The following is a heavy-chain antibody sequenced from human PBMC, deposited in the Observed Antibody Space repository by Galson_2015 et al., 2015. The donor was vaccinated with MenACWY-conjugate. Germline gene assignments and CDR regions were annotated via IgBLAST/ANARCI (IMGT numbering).Heavy chain of an antibody. CDR1: GDSVSSNSAA. CDR3: ASQGIAVAGVIDY. J-gene: IGHJ4*02. CDR2: TYYRSKWYK. D-gene: IGHD6-19*01. Sequence: CAISGDSVSSNSAAWNWIRQSPSRGLEWLGRTYYRSKWYKYYAASVKSRMTINVDTSKNQFSLQLNSVTPEDTAMYYCASQGIAVAGVIDYRGQGILVTVSS. V-gene: IGHV6-1*01.